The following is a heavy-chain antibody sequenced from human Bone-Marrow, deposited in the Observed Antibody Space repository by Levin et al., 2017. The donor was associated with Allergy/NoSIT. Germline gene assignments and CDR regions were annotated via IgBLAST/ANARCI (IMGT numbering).Heavy chain of an antibody. CDR2: IYHSGRT. J-gene: IGHJ4*02. CDR3: ARGRDHSDTSGQAAH. V-gene: IGHV4-4*02. CDR1: GGSISSPNW. D-gene: IGHD3-22*01. Sequence: SETLSLTCAVSGGSISSPNWWTWVRQSPGKGLEWIGEIYHSGRTTYNPSLKSRVAISVDKSRNPFSLKLTSVTAADTAFSYCARGRDHSDTSGQAAHGGQGTLVTVSS.